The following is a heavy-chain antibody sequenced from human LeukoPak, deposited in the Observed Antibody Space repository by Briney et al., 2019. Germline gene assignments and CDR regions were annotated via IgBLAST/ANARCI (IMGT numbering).Heavy chain of an antibody. D-gene: IGHD1-1*01. V-gene: IGHV3-48*02. CDR2: ISSSSIPI. Sequence: PGGSLRLSSAASGFTFSSYNMNWVRQAPGKGLEWVSYISSSSIPIYYTDSVKGRFTTSRDNAKNSLYLQMNSLRDEDTAVYYCARGTTVLDYWGQGTLVTVSS. CDR1: GFTFSSYN. CDR3: ARGTTVLDY. J-gene: IGHJ4*02.